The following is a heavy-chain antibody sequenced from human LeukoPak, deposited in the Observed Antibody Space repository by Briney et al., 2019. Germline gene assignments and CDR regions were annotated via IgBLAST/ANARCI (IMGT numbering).Heavy chain of an antibody. CDR3: AREHNYGDYGGWFDP. CDR1: GGSITSGGYY. V-gene: IGHV4-31*03. Sequence: SETLSLTCTVSGGSITSGGYYWSWIRQHPGGGLEWIGYIYYSGSTYYNPSLKSRVTISVDTSKNQFSLKLSSVTAADTAVYYCAREHNYGDYGGWFDPWGQGTLVTVSS. J-gene: IGHJ5*02. D-gene: IGHD4-17*01. CDR2: IYYSGST.